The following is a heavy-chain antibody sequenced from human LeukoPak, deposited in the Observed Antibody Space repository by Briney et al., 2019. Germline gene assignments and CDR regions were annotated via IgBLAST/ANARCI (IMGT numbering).Heavy chain of an antibody. Sequence: SETLSLTCSVSGGSITTYYWGWIRQPPGKGLEWIGYIHYTGSTNHNPSLKSRVTISVDTSKNQFSLKLSSVTAADTAVYYCARGTATSSWYFDLWGRGTLVTVSS. V-gene: IGHV4-59*01. CDR1: GGSITTYY. CDR2: IHYTGST. CDR3: ARGTATSSWYFDL. J-gene: IGHJ2*01.